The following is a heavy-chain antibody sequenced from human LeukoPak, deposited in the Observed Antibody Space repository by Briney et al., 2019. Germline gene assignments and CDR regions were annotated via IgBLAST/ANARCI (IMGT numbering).Heavy chain of an antibody. Sequence: PXXSLRLSCAXSGXTFSNYAMSWVRQAPGKGLERVSAISGSGGSTYSADSVKGRFTISRDNSNNTLYLQMNSLRADDTAVYYCAKGAPSSGSPFDYWGQGTLVTVSS. CDR2: ISGSGGST. CDR1: GXTFSNYA. V-gene: IGHV3-23*01. J-gene: IGHJ4*02. D-gene: IGHD6-19*01. CDR3: AKGAPSSGSPFDY.